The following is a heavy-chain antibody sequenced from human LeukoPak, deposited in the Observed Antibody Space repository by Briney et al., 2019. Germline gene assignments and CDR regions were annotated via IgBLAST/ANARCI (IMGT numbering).Heavy chain of an antibody. CDR3: ARALSGSSGWYSP. J-gene: IGHJ4*02. V-gene: IGHV1-69*05. CDR1: GGTFSSYA. CDR2: IIPIFGTA. D-gene: IGHD6-19*01. Sequence: ASVKVSCKASGGTFSSYAISWVRQAPGQGLEWMGRIIPIFGTANYAQKFQGRVTITTDESTSTAYMELSSLRSEDTAVYYCARALSGSSGWYSPWGQGTLVTVSS.